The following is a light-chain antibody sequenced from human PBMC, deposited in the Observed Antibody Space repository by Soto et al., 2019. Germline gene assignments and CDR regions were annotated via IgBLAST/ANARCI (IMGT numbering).Light chain of an antibody. V-gene: IGLV2-8*01. Sequence: QSVLTQPPSASGSPGKSVTISCTGTSSDVGGPNYVSWYQQRTGKAPKLIISEVTHRPSGVSDRVSGSNSANTATLAVSGLQAADEADYHFSSYAGLHTFVFGGGTKLTVL. J-gene: IGLJ2*01. CDR1: SSDVGGPNY. CDR3: SSYAGLHTFV. CDR2: EVT.